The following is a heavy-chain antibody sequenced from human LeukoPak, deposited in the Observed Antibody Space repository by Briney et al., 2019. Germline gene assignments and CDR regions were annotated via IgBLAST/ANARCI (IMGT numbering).Heavy chain of an antibody. J-gene: IGHJ4*02. D-gene: IGHD6-6*01. CDR1: GYSFTSYW. V-gene: IGHV5-51*01. CDR3: ARHAFEYSSSEGYFDY. CDR2: IYPGDSDT. Sequence: GESLKISCKGSGYSFTSYWIGWVRQMPGKGLEWMGIIYPGDSDTRYSPSFQGQVTISADKSISTAYLQWSSLKASDTAMYYCARHAFEYSSSEGYFDYWGQGTLVTVSS.